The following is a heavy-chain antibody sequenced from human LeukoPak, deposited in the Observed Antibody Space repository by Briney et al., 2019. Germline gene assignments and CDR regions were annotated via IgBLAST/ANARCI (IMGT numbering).Heavy chain of an antibody. CDR1: GYTFTGYY. CDR2: INTGNGNT. CDR3: ARETGQQLVLRPEYYFDY. Sequence: ASVKVSCKASGYTFTGYYMHWVRQAPGQGLEWMGWINTGNGNTKYSQNFQGRVTITRDTSASTAYMELSSLRSDDTAVYYCARETGQQLVLRPEYYFDYWGQGTLVTVPS. V-gene: IGHV1-3*04. D-gene: IGHD6-13*01. J-gene: IGHJ4*02.